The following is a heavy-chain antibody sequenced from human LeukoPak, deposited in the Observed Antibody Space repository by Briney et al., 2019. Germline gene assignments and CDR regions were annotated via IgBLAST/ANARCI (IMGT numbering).Heavy chain of an antibody. J-gene: IGHJ4*02. CDR3: ARGRYSYGSRFDY. CDR2: INHSGST. CDR1: GGSFSGYY. D-gene: IGHD5-18*01. Sequence: SETLSLTCAVYGGSFSGYYWSWIRQPPGKGLELIGEINHSGSTNYNPSLKSRVTISVDTSKNQFSLKLSSVTAADTAVYYCARGRYSYGSRFDYWGQGTLVTVSS. V-gene: IGHV4-34*01.